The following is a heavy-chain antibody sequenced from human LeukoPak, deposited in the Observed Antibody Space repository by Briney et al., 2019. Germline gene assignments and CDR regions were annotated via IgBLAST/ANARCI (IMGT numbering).Heavy chain of an antibody. Sequence: SETLSLTCGVYGGSSSGFYWSWIRQPPGKGLEWLGQIGPGGDTTYNPSLDSRLTISLDTSRNHFSLKVNSVTAADTAVYYCARHGRYDFAYWGQGTLVAVSS. V-gene: IGHV4-34*01. D-gene: IGHD3-16*01. CDR1: GGSSSGFY. J-gene: IGHJ4*02. CDR3: ARHGRYDFAY. CDR2: IGPGGDT.